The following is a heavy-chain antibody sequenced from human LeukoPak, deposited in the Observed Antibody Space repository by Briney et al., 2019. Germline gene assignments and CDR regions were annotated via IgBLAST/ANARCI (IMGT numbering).Heavy chain of an antibody. V-gene: IGHV2-70*11. CDR2: IDWDDDK. CDR1: GFSLSTSGMC. Sequence: ESGPTLVKPTQTLTLTCTFPGFSLSTSGMCVSWIRQPPGKALEWLARIDWDDDKYYSTSLKTRLTISKDTSKNQVVLTMTNMDPVDTATYYCARVSMVRGVTPFDYWGQGTLVTVSS. CDR3: ARVSMVRGVTPFDY. D-gene: IGHD3-10*01. J-gene: IGHJ4*02.